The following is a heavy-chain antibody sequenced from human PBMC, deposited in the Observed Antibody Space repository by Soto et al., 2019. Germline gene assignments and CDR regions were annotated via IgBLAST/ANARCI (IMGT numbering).Heavy chain of an antibody. Sequence: PGGSLRLSCAASGFTFSSYGMHWVRQAPGKGLEWVAVISYDGSNKYYADSVKGRFTISRDNSKNTLYLQMNSLRAEDTAVYYCANYVLLGAFDIWGQGTMVTVSS. D-gene: IGHD2-21*01. CDR3: ANYVLLGAFDI. V-gene: IGHV3-30*18. CDR1: GFTFSSYG. J-gene: IGHJ3*02. CDR2: ISYDGSNK.